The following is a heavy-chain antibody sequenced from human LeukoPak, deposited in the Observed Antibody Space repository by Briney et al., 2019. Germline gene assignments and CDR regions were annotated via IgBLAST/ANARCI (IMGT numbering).Heavy chain of an antibody. J-gene: IGHJ4*02. Sequence: GGSLRLSCAASGFTFSAYGMHWVRQAPGKGLEWVSSISSSSSYIYYADSVKGRFTISRDNAKNSLYLQMNSLRAEDTAVYYCARSTNYYDSSGYYEPFDYWGQGTLVTVSS. CDR3: ARSTNYYDSSGYYEPFDY. CDR1: GFTFSAYG. CDR2: ISSSSSYI. V-gene: IGHV3-21*01. D-gene: IGHD3-22*01.